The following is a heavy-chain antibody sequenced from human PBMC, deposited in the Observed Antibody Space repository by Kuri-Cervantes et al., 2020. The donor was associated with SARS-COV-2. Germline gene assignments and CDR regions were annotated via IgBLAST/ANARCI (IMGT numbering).Heavy chain of an antibody. D-gene: IGHD2-2*01. CDR2: INLMFDSA. CDR3: ARVHCISVSCFSAYPSDA. V-gene: IGHV1-69*08. CDR1: GGTFISSS. Sequence: SVKVSCKASGGTFISSSITWVRQAPGQGLEWMGRINLMFDSANYAQKVQGRVTITADKSTRTTYMELSSLTSEDTAVYYCARVHCISVSCFSAYPSDAWGQGTTVTVSS. J-gene: IGHJ6*02.